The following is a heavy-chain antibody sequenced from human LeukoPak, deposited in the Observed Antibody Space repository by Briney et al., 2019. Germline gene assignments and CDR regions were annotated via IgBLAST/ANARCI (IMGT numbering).Heavy chain of an antibody. CDR3: ARDPCSSINCPLRF. J-gene: IGHJ4*02. V-gene: IGHV4-34*01. Sequence: PSETLSLTCAVSGGSLSGSYCTWVRQSPGEGLGWIGEINHSGRTNYNPSLQSRVTISLDTTRSQFSLILRSVTAADTAVYYCARDPCSSINCPLRFWGQGTLVTVSS. D-gene: IGHD2-2*01. CDR1: GGSLSGSY. CDR2: INHSGRT.